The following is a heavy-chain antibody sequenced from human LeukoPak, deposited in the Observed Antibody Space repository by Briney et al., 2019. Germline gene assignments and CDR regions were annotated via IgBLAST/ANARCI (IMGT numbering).Heavy chain of an antibody. CDR2: INTNTGNP. CDR1: GYTFTSYA. V-gene: IGHV7-4-1*02. CDR3: ARDKIMIMFGGVIANWFDP. J-gene: IGHJ5*02. D-gene: IGHD3-16*02. Sequence: ASVKVSCKASGYTFTSYAMNWVRQAPGQGLEWMGWINTNTGNPTYAQGFTGRFVFSLDTSVSTAYLQISSLQAEDTAVYYCARDKIMIMFGGVIANWFDPWGQGTLVTVSS.